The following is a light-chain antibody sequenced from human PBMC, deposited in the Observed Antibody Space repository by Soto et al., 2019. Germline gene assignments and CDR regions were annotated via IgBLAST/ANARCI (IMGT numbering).Light chain of an antibody. Sequence: DIQMTQSPSSLSASVGDRVTITCRASQSISMYLNWYQQKPWKAPKLLIQAASSLESGVPLRFSGSGSGTDFTLSISSLQPEDFASYFCQQSYSSPRTFGQGTRLEIK. CDR2: AAS. J-gene: IGKJ5*01. CDR1: QSISMY. CDR3: QQSYSSPRT. V-gene: IGKV1-39*01.